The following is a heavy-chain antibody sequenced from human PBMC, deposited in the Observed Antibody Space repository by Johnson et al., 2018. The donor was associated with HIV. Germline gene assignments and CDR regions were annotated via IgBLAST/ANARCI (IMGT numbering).Heavy chain of an antibody. CDR3: ARLRGAFDI. CDR2: ISYDGSNK. CDR1: GFTFSSYA. Sequence: QVQLVESGGGVVQPGGSLRLSCAASGFTFSSYAMHWVRQAPGKGLEWVAAISYDGSNKDYADSVKGRFTISRDNSKNTLYLQMNSLRAEDTAVYYCARLRGAFDIWGQGTMVTVSS. J-gene: IGHJ3*02. V-gene: IGHV3-30*04.